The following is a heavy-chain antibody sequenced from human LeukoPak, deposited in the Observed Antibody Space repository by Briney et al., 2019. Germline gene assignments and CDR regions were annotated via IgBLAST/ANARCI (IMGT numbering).Heavy chain of an antibody. J-gene: IGHJ4*02. D-gene: IGHD3-10*01. CDR1: GFTFDDYA. CDR2: ISWNSGSI. CDR3: ARGHMVRGVIHFDY. Sequence: PGGSLRLSCAASGFTFDDYAMHWVRQAPGEGLEWVSGISWNSGSIGYADSVKGRFTISRDNAKNSLYLQMNSLRAEDTALYYCARGHMVRGVIHFDYWGQGTLVTVCS. V-gene: IGHV3-9*01.